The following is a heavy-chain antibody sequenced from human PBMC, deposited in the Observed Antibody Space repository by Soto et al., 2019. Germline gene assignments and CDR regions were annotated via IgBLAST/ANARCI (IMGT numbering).Heavy chain of an antibody. D-gene: IGHD3-22*01. CDR3: AKDRAYDSSGYYSGSGVLDY. CDR2: ISGSGGST. V-gene: IGHV3-23*01. Sequence: PGGSLRLSCAASGFTFSSYAMSWVRQAPGKGLEWVSAISGSGGSTYYADSVKGRFTISRDNSKNTLYLQMNSLRAEDTAVYYCAKDRAYDSSGYYSGSGVLDYWGQGTLVTVSS. CDR1: GFTFSSYA. J-gene: IGHJ4*02.